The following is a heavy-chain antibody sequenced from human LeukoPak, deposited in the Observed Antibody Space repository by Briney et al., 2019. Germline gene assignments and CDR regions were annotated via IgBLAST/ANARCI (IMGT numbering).Heavy chain of an antibody. D-gene: IGHD2-21*02. CDR3: ATDVETGS. V-gene: IGHV1-2*02. Sequence: ASVKVSCKASGYTFIDDYIYWLRQAPGQGPEYMGWNNPKSGDSRFVEKFQGRVTLTRDTSIRTTYLELKRLRCDDTAVYYCATDVETGSWGQGTLVTVSS. J-gene: IGHJ5*02. CDR1: GYTFIDDY. CDR2: NNPKSGDS.